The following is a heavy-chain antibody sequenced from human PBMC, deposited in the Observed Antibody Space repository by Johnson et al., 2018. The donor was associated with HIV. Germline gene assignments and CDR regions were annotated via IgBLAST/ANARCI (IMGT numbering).Heavy chain of an antibody. CDR1: GFTFDDYA. J-gene: IGHJ3*02. CDR2: ISWNSGGI. D-gene: IGHD2-8*01. CDR3: AKDTLYSYAFDI. V-gene: IGHV3-9*01. Sequence: EVQLVESGGGLVQPGRSLRLSCAASGFTFDDYAMHWVRQAPGKGLEWVAGISWNSGGIGYADSVKGRFTISRDNAENSLYLQMNTLSAEDTALYYCAKDTLYSYAFDIWGQGTMVTVSS.